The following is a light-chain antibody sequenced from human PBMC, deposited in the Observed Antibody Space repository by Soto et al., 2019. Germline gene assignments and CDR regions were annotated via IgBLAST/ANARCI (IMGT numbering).Light chain of an antibody. Sequence: DIQMTQSPSSLSAPVGDRVTISCRASQGIANYLAWYQQKPGKVPELLLYAASTLHSGVPSRFSGSGSGTAFTLTISSLQPEDVASYYWQKYSSEPWTCGQGTKVEIK. CDR3: QKYSSEPWT. CDR1: QGIANY. J-gene: IGKJ1*01. V-gene: IGKV1-27*01. CDR2: AAS.